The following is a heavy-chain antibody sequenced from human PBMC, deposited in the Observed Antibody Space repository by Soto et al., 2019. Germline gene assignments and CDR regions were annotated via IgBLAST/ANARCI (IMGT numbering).Heavy chain of an antibody. V-gene: IGHV1-69*01. CDR3: ARAQGSSTSLEIYYYYYYGMAV. D-gene: IGHD2-2*01. Sequence: QVQLVQSGAEVKKPGSSVKVSCKASGCTFSSYAISWVRQAPGQGLEWMGGIIPISGTANYAQKFQGRVTITADESTSTAYMEQSSLRSEDTAVYYCARAQGSSTSLEIYYYYYYGMAVWGQGTTVTVSS. CDR2: IIPISGTA. CDR1: GCTFSSYA. J-gene: IGHJ6*02.